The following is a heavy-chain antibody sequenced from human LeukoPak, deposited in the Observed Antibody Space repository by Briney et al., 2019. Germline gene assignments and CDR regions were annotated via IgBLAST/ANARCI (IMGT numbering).Heavy chain of an antibody. D-gene: IGHD6-6*01. Sequence: GASVNVSCKASGYTFTDYYMHWVRQAPGQGLEWMGWINPNSGGTNFAQKFRGRVAMTRDTSISTAYLELGSLRSDDTAVYFCARARWQLVPYFDSWGQGTLVTVSP. CDR2: INPNSGGT. CDR1: GYTFTDYY. CDR3: ARARWQLVPYFDS. J-gene: IGHJ4*02. V-gene: IGHV1-2*02.